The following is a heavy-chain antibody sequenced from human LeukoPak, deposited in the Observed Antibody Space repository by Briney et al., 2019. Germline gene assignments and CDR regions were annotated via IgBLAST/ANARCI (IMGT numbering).Heavy chain of an antibody. V-gene: IGHV4-59*01. J-gene: IGHJ4*02. CDR1: GGSISSYY. CDR2: IYYSGST. CDR3: AGGLVTFDY. D-gene: IGHD3/OR15-3a*01. Sequence: SETLSLTCTVSGGSISSYYWSWIRQPPGKGLEWIGYIYYSGSTNYNPSLKSRVTISVDTSKNQFSLKLSSVTAADTAVYYCAGGLVTFDYWGQGTLVTVSS.